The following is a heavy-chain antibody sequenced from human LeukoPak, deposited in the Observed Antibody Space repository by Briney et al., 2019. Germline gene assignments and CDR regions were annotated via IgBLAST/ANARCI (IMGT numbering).Heavy chain of an antibody. CDR1: DGSISGHY. Sequence: SETLSLTCTVSDGSISGHYCCWIRQTPGKGLEWIGYIHSSGSTKFNSSLRSRVTISVDTYKNQFSLNLRSVTTADTAVYFCARDRGSGWSLDAFDVWGPGTVVIVSS. CDR3: ARDRGSGWSLDAFDV. J-gene: IGHJ3*01. V-gene: IGHV4-59*11. CDR2: IHSSGST. D-gene: IGHD6-19*01.